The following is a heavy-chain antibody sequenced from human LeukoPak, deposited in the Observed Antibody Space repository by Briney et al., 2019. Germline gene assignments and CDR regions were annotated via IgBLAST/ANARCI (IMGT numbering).Heavy chain of an antibody. CDR3: AKDHSFWQDYYDSSGYTFDY. CDR2: ISGSGGST. D-gene: IGHD3-22*01. Sequence: PGGSLRLSCAASGFTFSSYAMSWVRQAPGKGLEWVSAISGSGGSTYYADSVKGRFTISRDNSKNTLYLQMNSLRAEDTAVYYCAKDHSFWQDYYDSSGYTFDYWLQGTLVTVSS. CDR1: GFTFSSYA. V-gene: IGHV3-23*01. J-gene: IGHJ4*02.